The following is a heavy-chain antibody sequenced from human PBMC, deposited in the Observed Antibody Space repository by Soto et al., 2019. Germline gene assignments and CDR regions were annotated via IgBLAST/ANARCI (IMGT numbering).Heavy chain of an antibody. V-gene: IGHV4-34*01. CDR2: INHSGST. CDR3: ARDKITGLFDY. CDR1: GGSFSGYS. Sequence: SETLSLTCAVYGGSFSGYSWTWIRQPPGTGLEWIGEINHSGSTNYNPSLKSRVTISVDTSKNQFSLKLTSVTTADTAVYYCARDKITGLFDYWGQGTLVTVSS. D-gene: IGHD2-8*02. J-gene: IGHJ4*02.